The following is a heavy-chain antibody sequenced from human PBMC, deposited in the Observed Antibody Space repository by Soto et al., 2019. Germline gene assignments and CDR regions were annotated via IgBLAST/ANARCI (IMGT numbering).Heavy chain of an antibody. D-gene: IGHD3-10*01. CDR1: GGSFSGYY. CDR3: AKDSYGSGTDYFYGMDV. CDR2: INHSGST. Sequence: SETLSLTCAVYGGSFSGYYWSWIRQPPGKGLEWIGEINHSGSTNYNPSLKSRVTISVDTSKNQFSLKLSSVTAADTAVYYCAKDSYGSGTDYFYGMDVRGQGTTVTVSS. V-gene: IGHV4-34*01. J-gene: IGHJ6*02.